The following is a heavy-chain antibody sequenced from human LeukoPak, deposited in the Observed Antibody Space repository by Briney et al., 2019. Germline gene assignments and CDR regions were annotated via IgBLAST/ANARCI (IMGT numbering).Heavy chain of an antibody. CDR3: ARTRIVVVPAAISPSYYYYGMDV. Sequence: SQTLSLTFAISGDSVSSNSATWNWIRQSPSRGLEWLGSTYYRSKWYNNYAVSVKSRITINPDTSKNHFSLQLNSVTPEDTAVYYCARTRIVVVPAAISPSYYYYGMDVWGQGTTVTVSS. CDR2: TYYRSKWYN. J-gene: IGHJ6*02. D-gene: IGHD2-2*02. V-gene: IGHV6-1*01. CDR1: GDSVSSNSAT.